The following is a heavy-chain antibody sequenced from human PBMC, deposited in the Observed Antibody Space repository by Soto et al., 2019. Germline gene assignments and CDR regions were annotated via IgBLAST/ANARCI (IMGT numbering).Heavy chain of an antibody. CDR2: IKEDGSEK. Sequence: GGSLRLSCAASGFTFSISWMSWVRQAPGKGLEWVANIKEDGSEKYYVDSVKGRFTISRDHAKNSLYLQMNSLGADDTAVYYCARADYYGDPGSYWGQGTLVTVSS. D-gene: IGHD3-10*01. CDR3: ARADYYGDPGSY. J-gene: IGHJ4*02. V-gene: IGHV3-7*01. CDR1: GFTFSISW.